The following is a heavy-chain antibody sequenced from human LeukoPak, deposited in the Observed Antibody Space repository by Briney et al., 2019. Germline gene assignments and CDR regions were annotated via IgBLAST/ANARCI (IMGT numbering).Heavy chain of an antibody. CDR3: TRRAGGNLYDLDN. V-gene: IGHV3-23*01. D-gene: IGHD2-8*02. CDR2: VSGGGFDT. CDR1: GFTFSSYS. Sequence: GGSLRLSCAASGFTFSSYSMNWVRQAPGKGLEWVSGVSGGGFDTYYTDSVKGRFTISRDNSKNMAYLQMNSLRAEDTAVYYCTRRAGGNLYDLDNWGQGTLVTVSS. J-gene: IGHJ4*02.